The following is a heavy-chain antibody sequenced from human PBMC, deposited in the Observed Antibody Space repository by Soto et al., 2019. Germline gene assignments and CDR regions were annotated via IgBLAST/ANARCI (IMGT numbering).Heavy chain of an antibody. Sequence: EVHLVESGGGLVQPGGSLRLSCAASGFTFSSQWMSWVRQTPGKGLEWVANIKGDGSAKYYVDSVRGRFTISRDNAKNALYLQMNSLRVEDTAVYYCAISYDSPGGPWGQGTLVTVFS. CDR1: GFTFSSQW. CDR3: AISYDSPGGP. J-gene: IGHJ5*02. D-gene: IGHD3-3*01. CDR2: IKGDGSAK. V-gene: IGHV3-7*01.